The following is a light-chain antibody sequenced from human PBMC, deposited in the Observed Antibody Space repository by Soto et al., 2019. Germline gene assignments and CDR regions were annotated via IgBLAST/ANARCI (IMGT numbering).Light chain of an antibody. CDR3: ISYTSSSTWV. V-gene: IGLV2-14*01. J-gene: IGLJ3*02. CDR2: EVS. CDR1: SNDVGGYNY. Sequence: ALTQPASVSGSPGQSITISCTGTSNDVGGYNYVSWYQQHPGKVPKLMIYEVSNRPSGVSDRFSGSRSGNTASLTISGLQAEDESDYYCISYTSSSTWVFGGGTKLTVL.